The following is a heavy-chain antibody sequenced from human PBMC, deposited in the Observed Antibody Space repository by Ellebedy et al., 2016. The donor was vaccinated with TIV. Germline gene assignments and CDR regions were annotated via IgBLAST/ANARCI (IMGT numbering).Heavy chain of an antibody. CDR1: GDSVSRTSAP. CDR3: ARDKNKERGRTKNGFDI. Sequence: SQTLSLTCAISGDSVSRTSAPWNWILPSPAIFLEWLGRTYYRSKWYNNYAASVNSRITINADTSKNQFSLQLNSVTPEDTAVYYWARDKNKERGRTKNGFDIWGQGTMVTVSS. D-gene: IGHD1/OR15-1a*01. V-gene: IGHV6-1*01. J-gene: IGHJ3*02. CDR2: TYYRSKWYN.